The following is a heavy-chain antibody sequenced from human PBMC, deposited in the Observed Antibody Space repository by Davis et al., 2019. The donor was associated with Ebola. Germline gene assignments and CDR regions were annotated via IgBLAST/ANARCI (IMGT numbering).Heavy chain of an antibody. CDR3: TSTTVGGDY. Sequence: GESLKISCAASGFTFSGSAMHWVRQASGKGLEWVGRIRSKANSYATAYAASVKGRFTISRDDSQNTAYLQMNSLKTEDTAVYYCTSTTVGGDYWGQGTLVTVSS. CDR2: IRSKANSYAT. CDR1: GFTFSGSA. V-gene: IGHV3-73*01. J-gene: IGHJ4*02. D-gene: IGHD4-11*01.